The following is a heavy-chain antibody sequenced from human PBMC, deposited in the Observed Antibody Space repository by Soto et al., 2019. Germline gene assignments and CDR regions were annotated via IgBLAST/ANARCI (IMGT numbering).Heavy chain of an antibody. V-gene: IGHV4-4*02. CDR3: AREPDYYDSSGYYYPFDY. J-gene: IGHJ4*02. CDR2: IYHSGST. D-gene: IGHD3-22*01. Sequence: PSETRSLTCAVSGGSISSSNWWSWVRQPPGKGLEWIGEIYHSGSTNYNPSLKSRVTISVDKSKNQFSLKLSSVTAADTAVYYCAREPDYYDSSGYYYPFDYWGQGTLVTVSS. CDR1: GGSISSSNW.